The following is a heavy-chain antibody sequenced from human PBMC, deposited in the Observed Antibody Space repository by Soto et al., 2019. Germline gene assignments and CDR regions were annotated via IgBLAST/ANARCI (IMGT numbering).Heavy chain of an antibody. D-gene: IGHD2-15*01. V-gene: IGHV1-18*01. J-gene: IGHJ6*02. Sequence: ASVKVSCKASGYTFPIYGISWVRQAPGQGLEWMGWISAYNGNTKYAQNLKGRVTMTTGTSTTTAYMELRSLTSEDTAVYYCAREGFCSGGRCALSSHEYFGMDVWGQGTTVTVSS. CDR3: AREGFCSGGRCALSSHEYFGMDV. CDR2: ISAYNGNT. CDR1: GYTFPIYG.